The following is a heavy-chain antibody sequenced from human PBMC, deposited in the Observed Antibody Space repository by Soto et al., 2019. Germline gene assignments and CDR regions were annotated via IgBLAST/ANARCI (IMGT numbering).Heavy chain of an antibody. CDR1: GYTFTDNQ. V-gene: IGHV1-2*06. J-gene: IGHJ5*02. CDR2: IDPRSGDT. Sequence: QAQLVQSGPEVKKPGASVKVSCKAAGYTFTDNQIHWLRRAPGQRLEWMGRIDPRSGDTSFAQTSRGRVTMTRDTSTDTVYMELTRLTSDDTAMYYCPRKHLRDYIRWSLDPWGQGTLVTVSS. D-gene: IGHD3-16*01. CDR3: PRKHLRDYIRWSLDP.